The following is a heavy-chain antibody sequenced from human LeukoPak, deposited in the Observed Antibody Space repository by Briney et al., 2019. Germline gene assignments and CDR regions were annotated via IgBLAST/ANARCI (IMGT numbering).Heavy chain of an antibody. CDR2: ISHHGWNI. CDR1: GFTFDDYS. V-gene: IGHV3-30*07. CDR3: ARGIRRVLKYIDS. D-gene: IGHD3-9*01. Sequence: PGGPLRLCYAAAGFTFDDYSIHWGRRAPGKCLELVAVISHHGWNIHYADSVRGRFTISRDDAKKSLYLQMDSLRAEDTAVYFCARGIRRVLKYIDSWGQGTLVTVSS. J-gene: IGHJ4*02.